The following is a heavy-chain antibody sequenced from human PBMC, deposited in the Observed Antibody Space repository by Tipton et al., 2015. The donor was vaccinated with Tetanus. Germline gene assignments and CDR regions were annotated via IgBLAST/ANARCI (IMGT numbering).Heavy chain of an antibody. CDR2: IYYSGST. Sequence: TLSLTCAVYGGSFSGYYWSWIRQPPGKGLEWIGYIYYSGSTNYNPSLKSRVTISVDTSKNQFSLKLSSVTAADTAVYYCARRPSRSRALRGHAFDIWGQGTMVTVSS. V-gene: IGHV4-59*08. CDR1: GGSFSGYY. CDR3: ARRPSRSRALRGHAFDI. D-gene: IGHD4-17*01. J-gene: IGHJ3*02.